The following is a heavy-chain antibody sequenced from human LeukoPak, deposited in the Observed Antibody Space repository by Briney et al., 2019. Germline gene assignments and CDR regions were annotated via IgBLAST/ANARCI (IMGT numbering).Heavy chain of an antibody. CDR1: GGSISSGDYY. J-gene: IGHJ4*02. Sequence: SQTLSLTCTVSGGSISSGDYYWSWIRQPPGKGLEWIGYIYYSGSTYYNPSLKSRVTISVDTSKNQHSLRLSSVTAADTAVYYCATIKRGDIYGYFDFWGQGILVTVSS. CDR3: ATIKRGDIYGYFDF. V-gene: IGHV4-30-4*01. D-gene: IGHD5-18*01. CDR2: IYYSGST.